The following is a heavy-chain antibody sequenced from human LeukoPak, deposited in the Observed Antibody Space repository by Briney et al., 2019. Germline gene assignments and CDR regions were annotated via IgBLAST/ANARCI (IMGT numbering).Heavy chain of an antibody. CDR3: VRDLGGRSGH. V-gene: IGHV3-66*01. J-gene: IGHJ4*02. CDR2: IYSGGNT. CDR1: GFTVSSNY. Sequence: PGGSLRLSYAASGFTVSSNYMTWVRQAPGKGLEWVSVIYSGGNTYYADSVKGRSTIFRDNAKNTLYLQMNSLRAEDTAVYYCVRDLGGRSGHWGQGTLVTVSS. D-gene: IGHD1-26*01.